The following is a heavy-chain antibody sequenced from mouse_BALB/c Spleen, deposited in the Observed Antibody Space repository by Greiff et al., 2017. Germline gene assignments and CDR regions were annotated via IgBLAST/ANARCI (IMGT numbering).Heavy chain of an antibody. V-gene: IGHV2-9*02. D-gene: IGHD1-1*01. Sequence: VLLQESGPGLVAPSQSLSITCTVSGFSLTSYGVYWVRQTPGTGLEWLGVIWAGGSTNYNSALVSRLSISKDNSKSQVFLKMNSLQTDDTAMYYCARESVDYWYFDVWGAGTTVTVSS. J-gene: IGHJ1*01. CDR1: GFSLTSYG. CDR2: IWAGGST. CDR3: ARESVDYWYFDV.